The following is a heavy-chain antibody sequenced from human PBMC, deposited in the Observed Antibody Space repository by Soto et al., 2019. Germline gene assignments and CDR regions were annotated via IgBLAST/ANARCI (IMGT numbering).Heavy chain of an antibody. V-gene: IGHV1-69*05. J-gene: IGHJ6*02. D-gene: IGHD3-3*02. CDR1: GGTFNTYA. CDR2: IIPVFRAP. CDR3: ARDKGRPQLGGNYYYITDG. Sequence: QVHLVQSGAEVKKPGSSVKVSCKVSGGTFNTYAISWVRQAPGQGLEWMGGIIPVFRAPDYAQKFQGRVTXTXDXPARTAYMELNGLRSEDTAVYYCARDKGRPQLGGNYYYITDGWGQGTSVTVSS.